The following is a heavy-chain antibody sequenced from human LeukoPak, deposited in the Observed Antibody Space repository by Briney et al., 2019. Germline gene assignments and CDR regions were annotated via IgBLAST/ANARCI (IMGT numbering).Heavy chain of an antibody. D-gene: IGHD3-10*01. CDR2: ISAYNGNT. CDR1: GYTFTSYG. V-gene: IGHV1-18*01. CDR3: ARLSYPYGSGRYLDY. Sequence: ASVKVSCKASGYTFTSYGISWVRQAPGQGLEWMGWISAYNGNTNYAQKLQGRVTMTTDTSTSTAYMELRSLRSDDTAVYYCARLSYPYGSGRYLDYWGQGTLVTVSS. J-gene: IGHJ4*02.